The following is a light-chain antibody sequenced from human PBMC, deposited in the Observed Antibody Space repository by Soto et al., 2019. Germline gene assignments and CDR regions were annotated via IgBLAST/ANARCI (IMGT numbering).Light chain of an antibody. Sequence: QSALTQPASVSGSPGQSITISCTGTSSDVGSYNLVSWYQQHPGKAPKLMIYEVSKRPSGVSNRFSGSKSGNTASLTISWLQAEDEADYYCCSYAGSSTVFGTGTKVTVL. CDR2: EVS. J-gene: IGLJ1*01. V-gene: IGLV2-23*02. CDR3: CSYAGSSTV. CDR1: SSDVGSYNL.